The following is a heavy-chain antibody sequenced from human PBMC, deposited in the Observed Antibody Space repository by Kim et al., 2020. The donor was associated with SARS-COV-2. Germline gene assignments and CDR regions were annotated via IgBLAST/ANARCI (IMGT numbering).Heavy chain of an antibody. V-gene: IGHV1-2*02. D-gene: IGHD1-26*01. CDR2: INPNSGGT. J-gene: IGHJ6*03. CDR3: AREGIVGATWVYYYYYYMDV. Sequence: ASVKVSCKASGYTFTGYYMHWVRQAPGQGLEWMGWINPNSGGTNYAQKFQGRVTMTRDTSISTAYMELSRLRSDDTAVYYCAREGIVGATWVYYYYYYMDVWGKGTTVTVSS. CDR1: GYTFTGYY.